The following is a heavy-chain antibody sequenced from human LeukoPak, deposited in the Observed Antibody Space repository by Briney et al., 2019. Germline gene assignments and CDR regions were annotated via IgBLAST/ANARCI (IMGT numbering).Heavy chain of an antibody. D-gene: IGHD6-13*01. V-gene: IGHV4-39*01. CDR3: ASPLSGSSSWHGDAFDI. J-gene: IGHJ3*02. CDR1: GGSISSSTYY. CDR2: IYYSGST. Sequence: SETLSLTCTVSGGSISSSTYYWGWIRQPPGKGLEWIGRIYYSGSTYYNSSLNSRATISADTSKNQFSLKLSSVTAADTAVYYCASPLSGSSSWHGDAFDIWGQGTMVTVSS.